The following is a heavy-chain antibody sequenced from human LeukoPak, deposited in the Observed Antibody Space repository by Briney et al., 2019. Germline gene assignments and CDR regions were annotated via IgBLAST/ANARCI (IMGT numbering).Heavy chain of an antibody. CDR1: GYTFTSYG. Sequence: GASVKVSCKASGYTFTSYGISWVRQAPGQGLEWMGWISAYNGNTNYAQKLQGRVTMTTDTSTSTAYMELRSLRSDDTAVYYCARTLYYDFWSGYPYWGQGTLVTVSS. J-gene: IGHJ4*02. CDR2: ISAYNGNT. D-gene: IGHD3-3*01. V-gene: IGHV1-18*01. CDR3: ARTLYYDFWSGYPY.